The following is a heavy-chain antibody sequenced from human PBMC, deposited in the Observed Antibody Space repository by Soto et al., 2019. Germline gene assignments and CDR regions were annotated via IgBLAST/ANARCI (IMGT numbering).Heavy chain of an antibody. V-gene: IGHV3-23*01. CDR3: AKWGGPALDY. CDR2: ISGSGGST. Sequence: EVQLLGSGGGLVQPGGSLRVSCAVSGFTFSSYAMTWVRQAPGKGLEWVSTISGSGGSTYYADSVKGRFTISRDNSQNRRFRQMNSLRAEDTAVYYCAKWGGPALDYWGKGTLVTVSS. D-gene: IGHD3-16*01. CDR1: GFTFSSYA. J-gene: IGHJ4*02.